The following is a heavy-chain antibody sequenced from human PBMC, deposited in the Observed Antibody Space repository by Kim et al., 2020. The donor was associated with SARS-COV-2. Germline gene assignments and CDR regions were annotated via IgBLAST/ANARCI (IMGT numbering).Heavy chain of an antibody. D-gene: IGHD1-26*01. V-gene: IGHV4-39*07. CDR2: IYYSGST. CDR1: GGSISSSSYY. Sequence: SETLSLTCTVSGGSISSSSYYWGWIRQPPGKGLEWIGCIYYSGSTYYNPSLKSRVTISVDTSKNQFSLKLSSVTAADTAVYYCARAVGATTLWYYYYGMDVWGQGTTVTVSS. CDR3: ARAVGATTLWYYYYGMDV. J-gene: IGHJ6*02.